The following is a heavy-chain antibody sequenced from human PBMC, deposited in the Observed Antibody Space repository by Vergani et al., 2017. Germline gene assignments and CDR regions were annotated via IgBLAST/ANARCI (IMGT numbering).Heavy chain of an antibody. D-gene: IGHD2-2*01. CDR2: IYHSGST. CDR3: ARAQPYCSSTSCYNYYYYYYMDV. J-gene: IGHJ6*03. CDR1: GGSISSGGYS. V-gene: IGHV4-30-2*01. Sequence: QLQLQESGPGLVKPSETLSLTCAVSGGSISSGGYSWSWIRQPPGKGLEWIGYIYHSGSTYYNPSLKSRVTISVDRSKNQFSLKLSSVTAADTAVYYCARAQPYCSSTSCYNYYYYYYMDVWGKGTTVTVSS.